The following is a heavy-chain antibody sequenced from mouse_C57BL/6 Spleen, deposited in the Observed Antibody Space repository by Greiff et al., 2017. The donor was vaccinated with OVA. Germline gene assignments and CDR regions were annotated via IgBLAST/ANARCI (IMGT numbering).Heavy chain of an antibody. CDR1: GYTFTRYW. CDR2: IDPSDSET. V-gene: IGHV1-52*01. Sequence: QVQLQQPGAELVRPGSSVKLSCKASGYTFTRYWMHWVKQRPIQGLEWIGNIDPSDSETHYNQKFKDKATLTVDKSSSTAYMQLSSLTSEDSAVYYCAREQDSSGLLAYWGQGTLVTVSA. CDR3: AREQDSSGLLAY. D-gene: IGHD3-2*02. J-gene: IGHJ3*01.